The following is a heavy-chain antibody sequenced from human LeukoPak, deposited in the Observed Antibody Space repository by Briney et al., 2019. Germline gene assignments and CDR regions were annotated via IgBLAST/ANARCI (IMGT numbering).Heavy chain of an antibody. Sequence: SVKVSCKASGGTFSSYAISWVRQAPGQGLEWMGGIIPIFGTANYAQKFQGRVTITADESTSTAYMELSSLRSEDTAVYYCARTIYDSSGYYDYWGQGTLVAVSS. CDR1: GGTFSSYA. J-gene: IGHJ4*02. CDR2: IIPIFGTA. D-gene: IGHD3-22*01. V-gene: IGHV1-69*01. CDR3: ARTIYDSSGYYDY.